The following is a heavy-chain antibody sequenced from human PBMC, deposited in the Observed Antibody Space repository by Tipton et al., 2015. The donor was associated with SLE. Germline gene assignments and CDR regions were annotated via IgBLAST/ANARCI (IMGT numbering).Heavy chain of an antibody. CDR3: ARDRRGYCSGGSCYFGFDY. Sequence: GLVKPSETLSLTCTVSGGSISSYYWSWIRQPAGKGLEWIGHIYTSGSTNYNPSLKSRVTISVDTSKNQFSLKLSSVTAADTAVYYCARDRRGYCSGGSCYFGFDYWGQGTLVTVSS. CDR2: IYTSGST. V-gene: IGHV4-4*07. CDR1: GGSISSYY. J-gene: IGHJ4*02. D-gene: IGHD2-15*01.